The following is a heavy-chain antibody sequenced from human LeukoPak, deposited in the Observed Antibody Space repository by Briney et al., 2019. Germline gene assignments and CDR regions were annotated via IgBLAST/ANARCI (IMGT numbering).Heavy chain of an antibody. CDR2: INSDGSST. D-gene: IGHD2-21*01. CDR3: ARPMHIVVPYMDV. V-gene: IGHV3-74*01. CDR1: GFTFSSYW. J-gene: IGHJ6*03. Sequence: GGSLRLSCAASGFTFSSYWMHWVRHAPGKGLVWVSRINSDGSSTSYADSVKGRFTISRDNAKNTLYLQMSSLRAEDTAVYYCARPMHIVVPYMDVWGKGTTVTVSS.